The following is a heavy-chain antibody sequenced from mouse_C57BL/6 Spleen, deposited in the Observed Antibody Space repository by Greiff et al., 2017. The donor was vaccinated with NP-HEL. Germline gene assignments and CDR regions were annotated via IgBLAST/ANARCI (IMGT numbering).Heavy chain of an antibody. J-gene: IGHJ3*01. D-gene: IGHD4-1*01. CDR1: GYTFTDYN. CDR3: ARRELGAVAY. Sequence: EVQLQQSGPELVKPGASVKIPCKASGYTFTDYNMDWVKQSHGKSLEWIGDINPNNGGTIYNQKFKGKATLTVDKSSSTAYMELRSLTSEDTAVYYCARRELGAVAYWGQGTLVTVSA. V-gene: IGHV1-18*01. CDR2: INPNNGGT.